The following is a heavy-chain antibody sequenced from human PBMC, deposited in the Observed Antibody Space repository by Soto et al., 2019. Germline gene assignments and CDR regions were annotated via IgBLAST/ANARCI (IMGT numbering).Heavy chain of an antibody. J-gene: IGHJ4*02. CDR2: INHSGST. D-gene: IGHD2-15*01. CDR1: GGSFSGYY. Sequence: SETLSLTCAVYGGSFSGYYWSWIRQPPGKGLEWIGEINHSGSTNYNPSLKSRVTISVDTSKNQFSLKLSSVTAADTAVYYCARAGLIYCSGGSCPPREQYYFDYWGQGTLVTVSS. V-gene: IGHV4-34*01. CDR3: ARAGLIYCSGGSCPPREQYYFDY.